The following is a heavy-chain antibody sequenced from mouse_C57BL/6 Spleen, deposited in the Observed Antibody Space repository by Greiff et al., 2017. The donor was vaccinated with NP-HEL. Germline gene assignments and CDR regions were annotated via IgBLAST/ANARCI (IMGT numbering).Heavy chain of an antibody. D-gene: IGHD1-1*01. CDR3: ANDYGSSYGY. CDR2: IYPGDGDT. CDR1: GYAFSSSW. V-gene: IGHV1-82*01. Sequence: VKLQQSGPELVKPGASVKISCKASGYAFSSSWMNWVKQRPGKGLEWIGRIYPGDGDTNYNGKFKGKATLTADKSSSTAYMQLSSLTSEDSAVYFCANDYGSSYGYWGQGTTLTVSS. J-gene: IGHJ2*01.